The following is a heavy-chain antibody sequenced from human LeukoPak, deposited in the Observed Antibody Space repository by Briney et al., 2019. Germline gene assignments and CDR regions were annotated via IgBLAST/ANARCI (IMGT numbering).Heavy chain of an antibody. J-gene: IGHJ3*02. CDR3: ARDGGDDYSNPRDAFDI. D-gene: IGHD4-11*01. CDR2: MNPNSGNT. Sequence: GASVKVSCKASEYTFTSYDINWVRQATGQGLEWMGWMNPNSGNTGYAQKFQGRVTMTRNTSLSTAYMELTSLKSEDTAVYYCARDGGDDYSNPRDAFDIWGQGTMVTVSS. V-gene: IGHV1-8*01. CDR1: EYTFTSYD.